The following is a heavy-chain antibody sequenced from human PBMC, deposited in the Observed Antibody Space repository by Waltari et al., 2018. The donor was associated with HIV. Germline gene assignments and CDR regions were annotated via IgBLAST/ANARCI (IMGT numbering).Heavy chain of an antibody. Sequence: QVQLVQSGAEVKKPGSSVKVSCKASGGTLNSYAISWVRQAPGQVLAWMGGITPSLGTTNYAQKVQGRVTTTADESTRTSYMELSSLTSEDTAVYYCARDQTNGYYHDSGLRAFDIWGQGTMVTVSS. CDR2: ITPSLGTT. D-gene: IGHD3-22*01. J-gene: IGHJ3*02. V-gene: IGHV1-69*13. CDR1: GGTLNSYA. CDR3: ARDQTNGYYHDSGLRAFDI.